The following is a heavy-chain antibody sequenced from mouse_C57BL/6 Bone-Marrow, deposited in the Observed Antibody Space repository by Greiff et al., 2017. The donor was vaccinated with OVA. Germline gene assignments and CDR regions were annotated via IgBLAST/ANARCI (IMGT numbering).Heavy chain of an antibody. J-gene: IGHJ2*01. V-gene: IGHV1-81*01. CDR2: IYPRSGNT. CDR1: GYTFTSYG. D-gene: IGHD2-5*01. Sequence: VKLQESGAELARPGASVKLSCKASGYTFTSYGISWVKQRTGQGLEWIGEIYPRSGNTYYNEKFKGKATLTADKSSSTAYMELRSLTSEDSAVYFCARGTYYSTLYYFDYWGQGTTLTVSS. CDR3: ARGTYYSTLYYFDY.